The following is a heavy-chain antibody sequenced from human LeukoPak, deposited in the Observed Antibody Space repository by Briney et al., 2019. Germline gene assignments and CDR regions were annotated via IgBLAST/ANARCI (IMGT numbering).Heavy chain of an antibody. CDR1: GGSFSGYY. J-gene: IGHJ4*02. CDR3: ARNIGQFDY. CDR2: INHSGST. Sequence: PSETLSLTCAVYGGSFSGYYWSWIRQPPGKGLEWIGEINHSGSTYYNPSLKSRVTISVDRSKNQFSLKLSSVTAADTAVYYCARNIGQFDYWGQGTLVTVSS. V-gene: IGHV4-34*01.